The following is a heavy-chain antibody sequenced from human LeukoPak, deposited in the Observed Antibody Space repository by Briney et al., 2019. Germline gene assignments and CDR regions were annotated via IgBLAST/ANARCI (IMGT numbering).Heavy chain of an antibody. CDR3: AKDRGELERRQGFDY. V-gene: IGHV3-23*01. CDR2: ISGSGGST. J-gene: IGHJ4*02. Sequence: PGGSLRLSCAASGFTFSSYAMSWVRQAPGKGLEWVSAISGSGGSTYYADSVKGRFTISRDNSKNTLYLQMNSLRAEDTAVYYCAKDRGELERRQGFDYWGQGTLVTVSS. D-gene: IGHD1-1*01. CDR1: GFTFSSYA.